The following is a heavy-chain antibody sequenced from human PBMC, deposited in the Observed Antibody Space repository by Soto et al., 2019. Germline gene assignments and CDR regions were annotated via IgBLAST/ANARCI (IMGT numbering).Heavy chain of an antibody. CDR2: IVVGSGHI. Sequence: GPPVKVSCKASGFTFINSAIQWVRQARGQRLEWKGWIVVGSGHINYAQKNQEKHNNTKDMSTSTAYMELSSLTLEDTAVYYCAAVQGGGATFHFWGPGTLVTVSS. D-gene: IGHD1-26*01. CDR3: AAVQGGGATFHF. V-gene: IGHV1-58*02. J-gene: IGHJ4*02. CDR1: GFTFINSA.